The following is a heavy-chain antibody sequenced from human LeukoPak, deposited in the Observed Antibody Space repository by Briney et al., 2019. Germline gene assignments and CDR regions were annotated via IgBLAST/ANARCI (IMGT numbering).Heavy chain of an antibody. CDR3: AREANYYGSGSYFEGAFDY. CDR1: GGSFSGYY. V-gene: IGHV4-34*01. J-gene: IGHJ4*02. CDR2: INHSGST. D-gene: IGHD3-10*01. Sequence: PWETLSLTCAVYGGSFSGYYWSWIRQPPGKGLEWIGEINHSGSTNYNPSLKSRVTISIDTSKNEFSLKLTSVTAADTAVYCAREANYYGSGSYFEGAFDYWGQGSLVTVSS.